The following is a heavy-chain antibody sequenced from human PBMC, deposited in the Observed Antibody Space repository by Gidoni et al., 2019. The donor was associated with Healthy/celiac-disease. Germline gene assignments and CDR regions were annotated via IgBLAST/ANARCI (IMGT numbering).Heavy chain of an antibody. Sequence: EVQLVESGGGLVTPGGSLRLSCAASGFTFSSYSMNWVRQAPGKGLEWVSSISSSSSYIYYADSVKGRFTISRDNAKNSLYLQMNSLRAEDTAVYYCARDSARVSSGSDYWGQGTLVTVSS. D-gene: IGHD3-22*01. CDR3: ARDSARVSSGSDY. V-gene: IGHV3-21*01. CDR1: GFTFSSYS. J-gene: IGHJ4*02. CDR2: ISSSSSYI.